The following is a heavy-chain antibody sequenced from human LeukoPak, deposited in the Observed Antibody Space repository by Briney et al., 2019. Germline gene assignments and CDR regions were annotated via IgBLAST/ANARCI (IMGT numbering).Heavy chain of an antibody. CDR1: GFTFSSYA. V-gene: IGHV3-23*01. CDR2: ISGSGGST. CDR3: AQLRPRGYSYGPPDY. D-gene: IGHD5-18*01. Sequence: GGSLRLSCAASGFTFSSYAMSWVRQAPGKGLEWVSAISGSGGSTYYADSVKGRFTISRDNSKNTPYLQMNSLRAEDTAVYYCAQLRPRGYSYGPPDYWGQGTLVTVSS. J-gene: IGHJ4*02.